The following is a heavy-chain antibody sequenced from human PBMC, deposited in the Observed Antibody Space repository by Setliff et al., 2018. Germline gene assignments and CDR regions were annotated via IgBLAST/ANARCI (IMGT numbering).Heavy chain of an antibody. CDR3: ATGPDIGEFGGNYFNY. D-gene: IGHD2-15*01. CDR2: TIPSFGST. Sequence: SVKVSCKASGGTFSSYGISWVRQAPGQGLEWMGGTIPSFGSTNYAQKFQGRVTIITDESTSTAYMELSSLRTEDSAVYYCATGPDIGEFGGNYFNYWGQGTLVTVSS. J-gene: IGHJ4*02. V-gene: IGHV1-69*05. CDR1: GGTFSSYG.